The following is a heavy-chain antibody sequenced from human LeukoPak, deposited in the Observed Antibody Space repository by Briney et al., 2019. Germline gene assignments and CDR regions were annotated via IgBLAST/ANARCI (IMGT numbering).Heavy chain of an antibody. Sequence: AETLSLTCAVYGGSFRGYYWRWIRQPPGKGVEGSGEINHSGSKNYNPSLKTRVTISVDTSKTQFSLKLSSVPAADTAVYYCARGRQYCTNGVCYGSYYYGLDVWGQGTTVTVSS. D-gene: IGHD2-8*01. CDR1: GGSFRGYY. CDR2: INHSGSK. V-gene: IGHV4-34*01. CDR3: ARGRQYCTNGVCYGSYYYGLDV. J-gene: IGHJ6*02.